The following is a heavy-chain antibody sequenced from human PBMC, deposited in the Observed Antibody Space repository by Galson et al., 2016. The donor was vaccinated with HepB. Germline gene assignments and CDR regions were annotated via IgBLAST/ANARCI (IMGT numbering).Heavy chain of an antibody. J-gene: IGHJ5*02. CDR3: ARALPRCTKDNCWRPYHWFDP. V-gene: IGHV1-8*01. D-gene: IGHD1-1*01. Sequence: SVKVSCKASGYIFGDFEVNWLRQATGQGLEWLGWVNPDSGKTGYAQSLQGRVTMTRDISKSTVYMELSSLRSEDTAIYYCARALPRCTKDNCWRPYHWFDPWGQGTLVTVSS. CDR1: GYIFGDFE. CDR2: VNPDSGKT.